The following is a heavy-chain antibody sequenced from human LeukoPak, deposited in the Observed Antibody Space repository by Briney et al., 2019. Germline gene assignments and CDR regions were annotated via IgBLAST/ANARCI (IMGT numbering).Heavy chain of an antibody. Sequence: GGSLRLSCAASGFTFSSFGMHWVRLAPGKGLEWVAFIPYDGTNEYYADSVKGRFTISRDNSKSTLYLQMNSLRAEDTAVYYCAKVRKLLPFDYWGQGTLVTVSS. CDR3: AKVRKLLPFDY. J-gene: IGHJ4*02. CDR2: IPYDGTNE. D-gene: IGHD2-15*01. V-gene: IGHV3-30*02. CDR1: GFTFSSFG.